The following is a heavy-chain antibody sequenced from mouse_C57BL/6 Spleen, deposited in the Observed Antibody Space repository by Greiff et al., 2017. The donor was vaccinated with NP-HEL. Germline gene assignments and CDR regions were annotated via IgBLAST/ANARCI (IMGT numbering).Heavy chain of an antibody. D-gene: IGHD1-1*01. CDR3: ARRAITTVVFDY. Sequence: EVQLVESGGGLVKPGGSLKLSCAASGFTFSDYGMHWVRQAPEKGLEWVAYISSGSSTIYYADTVKGRFTISRDNAKNTLCLQMTSLRSEDTAMYYCARRAITTVVFDYWGQGTTLTVSS. CDR1: GFTFSDYG. J-gene: IGHJ2*01. CDR2: ISSGSSTI. V-gene: IGHV5-17*01.